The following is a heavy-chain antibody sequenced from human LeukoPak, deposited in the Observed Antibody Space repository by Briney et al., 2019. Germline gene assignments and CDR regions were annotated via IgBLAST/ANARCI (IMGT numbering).Heavy chain of an antibody. CDR1: GFTFSYYA. Sequence: GGSLRPSCAASGFTFSYYAMNWVRHSPGKGLEWISYIGVGSSSQYYGDSVKGRFTISRDDAKNLVYLQMNSLRAEDTAVYFCARDIAHCSDGTCYDIRFDYWGQGSLVTVSS. D-gene: IGHD2-15*01. J-gene: IGHJ4*02. CDR2: IGVGSSSQ. V-gene: IGHV3-48*01. CDR3: ARDIAHCSDGTCYDIRFDY.